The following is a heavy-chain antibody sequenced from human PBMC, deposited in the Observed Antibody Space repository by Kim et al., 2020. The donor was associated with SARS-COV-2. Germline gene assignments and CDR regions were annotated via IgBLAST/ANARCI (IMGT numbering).Heavy chain of an antibody. CDR3: AKDGVEGSYGGGIDY. J-gene: IGHJ4*02. Sequence: GGSLRLSCAASGFTFDDYAMHWVRQAPGKGLEWVSGISWNSGSIGYADSVKGRFTISRDNAKNSLYLQMNSLRAEDTALYYCAKDGVEGSYGGGIDYWGQGTLVTVSS. V-gene: IGHV3-9*01. CDR1: GFTFDDYA. D-gene: IGHD1-26*01. CDR2: ISWNSGSI.